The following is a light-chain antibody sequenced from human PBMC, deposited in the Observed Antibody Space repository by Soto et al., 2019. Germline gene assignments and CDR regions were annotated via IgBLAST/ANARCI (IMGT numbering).Light chain of an antibody. J-gene: IGKJ4*01. Sequence: EILMTQSPATLSVSPGERATLSCRASQSISSNLAWYQQKPGQAPRLLMFRTSSRATGFPARFSGSGSGTEFNLTISSLKSEDFGVYYCQQYNNWPSATFGGGTKVDIK. CDR3: QQYNNWPSAT. CDR1: QSISSN. V-gene: IGKV3-15*01. CDR2: RTS.